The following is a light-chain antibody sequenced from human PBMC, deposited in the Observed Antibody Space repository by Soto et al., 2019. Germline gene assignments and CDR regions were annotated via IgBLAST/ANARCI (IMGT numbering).Light chain of an antibody. CDR1: SSDVGGYNS. V-gene: IGLV2-14*01. Sequence: QSVLTQPASVSGSPGQSITISCTGTSSDVGGYNSVSWYQKNPGKAPKLIIYEVSNRPSGVSNRFSGSKSGNTASLTISGLQAEDEADYYCSSYTGNSNHVFGNGTKVTV. CDR2: EVS. CDR3: SSYTGNSNHV. J-gene: IGLJ1*01.